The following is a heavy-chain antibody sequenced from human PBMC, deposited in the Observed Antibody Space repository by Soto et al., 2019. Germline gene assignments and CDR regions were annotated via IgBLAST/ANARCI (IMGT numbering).Heavy chain of an antibody. J-gene: IGHJ4*02. CDR1: GFTVSSNY. D-gene: IGHD1-26*01. Sequence: GSLRLSCAASGFTVSSNYMSWVRQAPGKGLEWVSVIYSGGSTYYADSVKGRFTISRDNSKNTLYLQMNSLRAEDTAVYYCARAQRNSGSYYYWGQGTLVTVSS. V-gene: IGHV3-53*01. CDR2: IYSGGST. CDR3: ARAQRNSGSYYY.